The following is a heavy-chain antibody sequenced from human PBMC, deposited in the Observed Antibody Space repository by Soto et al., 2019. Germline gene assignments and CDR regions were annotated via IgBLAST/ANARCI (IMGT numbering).Heavy chain of an antibody. CDR1: GYTFTGYY. CDR2: INTNSGGT. D-gene: IGHD3-3*01. J-gene: IGHJ5*02. Sequence: QVQLVQSGAEVKKPGASVKVSCKASGYTFTGYYMHWVRQAPGQGLEWMGWINTNSGGTNYAQKFQGRVTMTRDTSISTAYMELSRLRSDDTAVYYCARDGEANFWSGYQNWFDPWGQGTLVTVSS. CDR3: ARDGEANFWSGYQNWFDP. V-gene: IGHV1-2*02.